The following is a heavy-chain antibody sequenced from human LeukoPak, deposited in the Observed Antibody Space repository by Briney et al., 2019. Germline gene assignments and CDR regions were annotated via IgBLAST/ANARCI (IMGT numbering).Heavy chain of an antibody. D-gene: IGHD6-13*01. CDR1: GGSISSYY. J-gene: IGHJ6*03. CDR2: IYYSGST. CDR3: ARGRVSSSTWYSTYYYYFYMDV. Sequence: PSETLSLTCTVSGGSISSYYWSWIRQPPGKGLEWIGYIYYSGSTNYNPSPKSRVTISVDTSKDQFSLKLSTVTAADTAVYFCARGRVSSSTWYSTYYYYFYMDVWGKGTTVTVSS. V-gene: IGHV4-59*01.